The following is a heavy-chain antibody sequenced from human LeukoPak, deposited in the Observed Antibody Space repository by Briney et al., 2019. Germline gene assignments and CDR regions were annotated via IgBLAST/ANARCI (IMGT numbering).Heavy chain of an antibody. Sequence: GGSLRLSCAASGFTFSSYGMHWVRQAPGKGLEWVAVIWYDGSNKYYADSVKGRFTISRDNSKNTLYLQMNSLRAEDTAVYYCARDGPYSTSSTHPPWGQGTLVTASS. CDR3: ARDGPYSTSSTHPP. D-gene: IGHD6-6*01. CDR1: GFTFSSYG. V-gene: IGHV3-33*01. CDR2: IWYDGSNK. J-gene: IGHJ5*02.